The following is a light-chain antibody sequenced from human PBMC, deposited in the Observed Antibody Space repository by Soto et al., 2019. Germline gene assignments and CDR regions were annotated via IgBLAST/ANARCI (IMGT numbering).Light chain of an antibody. V-gene: IGKV4-1*01. CDR3: QQYYSTPPT. CDR2: WTS. J-gene: IGKJ5*01. Sequence: EIVMTHSPASLAVSLGERATINCRASQSLFSSTTNRSYLAWYQQKAGQPPQLLLYWTSTRKSGVPGRFSGSGSGTDFTLSISSLQAEDVAVYFCQQYYSTPPTFGQGTRLDI. CDR1: QSLFSSTTNRSY.